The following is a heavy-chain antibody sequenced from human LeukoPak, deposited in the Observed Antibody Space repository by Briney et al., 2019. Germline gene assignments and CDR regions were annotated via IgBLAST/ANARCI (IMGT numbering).Heavy chain of an antibody. CDR1: GFTFSSYG. CDR2: ISGSGGRT. V-gene: IGHV3-23*01. D-gene: IGHD3-10*01. CDR3: AKGLAWFGESPGGFDY. Sequence: GGTLRLSCAASGFTFSSYGMSWVRQAPGKGLEWVSGISGSGGRTDYADSVKGRFTISRDNSKNTLYLHMNSLRAEDTAVYYCAKGLAWFGESPGGFDYWGQGTLFTVSS. J-gene: IGHJ4*02.